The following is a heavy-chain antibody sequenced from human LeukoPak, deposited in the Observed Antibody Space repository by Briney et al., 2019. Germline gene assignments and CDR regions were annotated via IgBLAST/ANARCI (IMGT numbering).Heavy chain of an antibody. D-gene: IGHD3-22*01. J-gene: IGHJ6*02. CDR1: GFTVSSNY. CDR3: ARVSRYYYDSSGYYSPFYGMDV. CDR2: IYSGGST. Sequence: SGGSLRLSCAASGFTVSSNYMSWVRQAPGKGLEWVSVIYSGGSTYYADSVKGRFNISRDNSKNTLYLQMNSLRAEDTAVYYCARVSRYYYDSSGYYSPFYGMDVWGQGTTVTVSS. V-gene: IGHV3-66*01.